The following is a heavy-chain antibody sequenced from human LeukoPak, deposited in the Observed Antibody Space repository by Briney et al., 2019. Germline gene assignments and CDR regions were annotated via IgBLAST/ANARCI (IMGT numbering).Heavy chain of an antibody. CDR3: ARGGQDQLPRRAHWFDP. J-gene: IGHJ5*02. D-gene: IGHD2-2*01. Sequence: PGGSLRLSCAASGFTFSSYAMHWVRQAPGKGLERVAVISYDGSNKYYADSVKGRFTISRDNSKNTLYLQMNSLRAEDTAVYYCARGGQDQLPRRAHWFDPWGQGTLVTVSS. CDR1: GFTFSSYA. CDR2: ISYDGSNK. V-gene: IGHV3-30-3*01.